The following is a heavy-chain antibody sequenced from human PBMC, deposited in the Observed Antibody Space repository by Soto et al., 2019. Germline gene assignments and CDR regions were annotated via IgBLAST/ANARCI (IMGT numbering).Heavy chain of an antibody. CDR3: TTDQSVLLWFATHYYFDY. J-gene: IGHJ4*02. CDR2: IKSKTDGGTT. CDR1: GFTFSNAW. Sequence: GGSLRLSCAASGFTFSNAWMSWVRQAPGKGLEWVGRIKSKTDGGTTDYAAPVKGRFTISRDDSKNTLYLQMNSLKTEDTAVYYCTTDQSVLLWFATHYYFDYWGQGTLVTVSS. D-gene: IGHD3-10*01. V-gene: IGHV3-15*01.